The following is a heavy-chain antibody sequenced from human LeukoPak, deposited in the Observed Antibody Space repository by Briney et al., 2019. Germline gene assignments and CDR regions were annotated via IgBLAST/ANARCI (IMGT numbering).Heavy chain of an antibody. Sequence: SETLSLTCAVYGGSFSGYYWSWIRQPPGKGLEWIGEINHSGSTNYNPSLKSRVTISVDTSMNQFSLKLSSVTAADTAVYYCARRQYYYDSSGYYPYYYYYYMDVWGKGTTVTISS. CDR1: GGSFSGYY. CDR2: INHSGST. D-gene: IGHD3-22*01. V-gene: IGHV4-34*01. CDR3: ARRQYYYDSSGYYPYYYYYYMDV. J-gene: IGHJ6*03.